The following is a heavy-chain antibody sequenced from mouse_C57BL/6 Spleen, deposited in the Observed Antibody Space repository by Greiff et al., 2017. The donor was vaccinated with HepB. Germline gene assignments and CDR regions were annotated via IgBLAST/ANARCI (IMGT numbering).Heavy chain of an antibody. CDR1: GYSFTGYF. V-gene: IGHV1-20*01. Sequence: EVQRVESGPELVKPGDSVKISCKASGYSFTGYFMNWVMQSHGKSLEWIGRINPYNGDTFYNQKFKGKATLTVDKSSSTAHMELRSLTSEDSAVYYCARPGSSPFAYWGQGTLVTVSA. CDR3: ARPGSSPFAY. CDR2: INPYNGDT. D-gene: IGHD1-1*01. J-gene: IGHJ3*01.